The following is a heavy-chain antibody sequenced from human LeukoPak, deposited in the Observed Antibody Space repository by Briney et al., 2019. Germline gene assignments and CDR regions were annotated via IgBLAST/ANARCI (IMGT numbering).Heavy chain of an antibody. J-gene: IGHJ4*02. Sequence: ASVKVSCKASGYTFTSYYMHWVRQAPGQGLEWMGIINPSGGNTNYAQKFQGRVTMTRDMSTSTVYMELSSLRSEDTAVYYCARDTRELPFDYWGQGTLVTVSS. CDR1: GYTFTSYY. D-gene: IGHD1-26*01. CDR3: ARDTRELPFDY. CDR2: INPSGGNT. V-gene: IGHV1-46*01.